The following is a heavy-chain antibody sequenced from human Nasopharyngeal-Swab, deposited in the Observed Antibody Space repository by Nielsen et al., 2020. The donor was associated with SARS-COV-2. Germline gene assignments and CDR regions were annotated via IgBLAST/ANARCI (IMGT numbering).Heavy chain of an antibody. CDR1: GGSVSSGSYY. D-gene: IGHD3-10*01. J-gene: IGHJ5*02. Sequence: SETLSLTCTVSGGSVSSGSYYWIWIRQPPGKGLEWIGYIYYSGSTNYNSSLKSRVTISVDTSKNQFSLKLSSVTAADTAVYYCAREPSMVRGPFDPWGQGTLVTVSS. CDR3: AREPSMVRGPFDP. V-gene: IGHV4-61*01. CDR2: IYYSGST.